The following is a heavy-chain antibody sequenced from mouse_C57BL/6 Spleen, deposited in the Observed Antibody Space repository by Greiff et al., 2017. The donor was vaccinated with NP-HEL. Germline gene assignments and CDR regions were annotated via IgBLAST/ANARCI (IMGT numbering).Heavy chain of an antibody. J-gene: IGHJ3*01. CDR1: GYAFSSSW. Sequence: QVQLQQSGPELVKPGASVKISCKASGYAFSSSWMNWVKQRPGKGLEWIGRIYPGDGDTNSNGKFKGKATLTADKSSSTAYMQLSSLTSEDSAVYFCARGPFAYWGQGTLVTVSA. CDR3: ARGPFAY. V-gene: IGHV1-82*01. CDR2: IYPGDGDT.